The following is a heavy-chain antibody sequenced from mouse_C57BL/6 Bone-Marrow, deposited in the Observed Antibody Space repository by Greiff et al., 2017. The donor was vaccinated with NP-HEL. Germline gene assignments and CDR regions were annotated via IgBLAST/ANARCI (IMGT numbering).Heavy chain of an antibody. CDR3: ATASSGSGFDY. J-gene: IGHJ2*01. CDR1: GYSFTDYN. V-gene: IGHV1-39*01. CDR2: INPNYGTT. Sequence: EVKLMESGPELVKPGASVKISCKASGYSFTDYNMNWVKQSNGKSLEWIGVINPNYGTTSYNQKFKGKATLTVAQSSSTAYMQLNSLTSEDSAVYYCATASSGSGFDYWGQGTTLTVSS. D-gene: IGHD3-2*02.